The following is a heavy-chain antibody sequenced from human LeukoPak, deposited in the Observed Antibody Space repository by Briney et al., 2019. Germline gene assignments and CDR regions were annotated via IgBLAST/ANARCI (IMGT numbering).Heavy chain of an antibody. CDR3: TSDRVLYGLDV. V-gene: IGHV3-74*01. J-gene: IGHJ6*02. CDR1: GFTFSSYS. CDR2: IKSDGSET. Sequence: PGGSLRLSCAASGFTFSSYSMNWVRQAPGKGLMWVSRIKSDGSETSSAESLEGRFTISRDNARNMLYLQMNSLRPEDTAIYYCTSDRVLYGLDVWGQGTTVTVSS.